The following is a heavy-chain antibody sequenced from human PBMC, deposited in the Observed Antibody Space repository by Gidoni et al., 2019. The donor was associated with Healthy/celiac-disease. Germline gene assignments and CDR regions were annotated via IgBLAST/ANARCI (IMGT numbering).Heavy chain of an antibody. CDR1: GFTFSSYA. CDR3: ANDRKGGATTY. V-gene: IGHV3-23*01. J-gene: IGHJ4*02. Sequence: EEQLLESGGGLVQPGGYLRLSCAASGFTFSSYAMSWVRQAPGKGLEWVSAISGIGGSTYYADSVKARFTISRDNSKNTLYLQMNSLRAEDTALYYCANDRKGGATTYWGQGTLVTVSS. D-gene: IGHD1-26*01. CDR2: ISGIGGST.